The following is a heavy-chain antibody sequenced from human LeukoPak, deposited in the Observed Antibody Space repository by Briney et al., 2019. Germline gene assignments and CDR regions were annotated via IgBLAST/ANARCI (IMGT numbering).Heavy chain of an antibody. CDR2: IYYSGST. CDR1: GGSISSYY. J-gene: IGHJ4*02. Sequence: PSETLSLTCTVSGGSISSYYWSWIRQPPGKGLEWIGYIYYSGSTNYNPSLKSRVTISVDTSKNQFSLKLSSVTAADTAVYYCATSGSSRNFDYWGLGTLVTVSS. V-gene: IGHV4-59*01. D-gene: IGHD1-26*01. CDR3: ATSGSSRNFDY.